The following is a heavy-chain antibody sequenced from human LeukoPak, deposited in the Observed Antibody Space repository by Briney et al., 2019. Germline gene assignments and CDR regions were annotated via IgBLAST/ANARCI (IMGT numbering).Heavy chain of an antibody. J-gene: IGHJ4*02. V-gene: IGHV4-39*01. CDR2: IYYSGST. D-gene: IGHD1-26*01. Sequence: PSETLSLTCTVSGGSISSSSYYWGWIRQPPGKGLERIGSIYYSGSTYYNPSLKSRVTISVDTSKNQFSLKLSSVTAADTAVYYCSTGGSYRYNRDYWGQGTLVTVSS. CDR1: GGSISSSSYY. CDR3: STGGSYRYNRDY.